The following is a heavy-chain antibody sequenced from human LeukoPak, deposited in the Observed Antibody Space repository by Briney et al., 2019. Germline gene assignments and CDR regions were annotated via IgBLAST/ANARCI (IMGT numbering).Heavy chain of an antibody. CDR1: GYTFTDYY. D-gene: IGHD3-22*01. Sequence: ASVKVSCKASGYTFTDYYMHWVRRAPGQGLEWMGWINPNSGGTNYAQKFQGRVTMTRDTSISTAYMELIRLRSDDTAVYYCARGYYDSSDFEYFQHWGQGTLVTVSS. J-gene: IGHJ1*01. V-gene: IGHV1-2*02. CDR3: ARGYYDSSDFEYFQH. CDR2: INPNSGGT.